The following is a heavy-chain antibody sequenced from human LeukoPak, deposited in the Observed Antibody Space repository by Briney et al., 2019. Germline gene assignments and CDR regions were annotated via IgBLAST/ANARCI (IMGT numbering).Heavy chain of an antibody. CDR2: IYYSGST. Sequence: PSQTLSLTCTVSGGSISSGDYYWRWIRQPPGKGLEWIVYIYYSGSTYYNPSLKSRVTISVYTSKNQFSLKLSSVTAADTAVYYCARGGTTVTTLNWFDPWGQGTLVTVSS. D-gene: IGHD4-17*01. CDR3: ARGGTTVTTLNWFDP. J-gene: IGHJ5*02. V-gene: IGHV4-30-4*08. CDR1: GGSISSGDYY.